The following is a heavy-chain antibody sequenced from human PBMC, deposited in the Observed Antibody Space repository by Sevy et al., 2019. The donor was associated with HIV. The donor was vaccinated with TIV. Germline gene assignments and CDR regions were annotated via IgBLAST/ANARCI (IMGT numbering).Heavy chain of an antibody. J-gene: IGHJ3*02. CDR2: INAGNGNT. D-gene: IGHD2-21*02. CDR3: ARVKCGGDCYTGAFDI. CDR1: GYTFTSYA. V-gene: IGHV1-3*01. Sequence: ASVKVSCKASGYTFTSYAMHWVRQAPGQRLEWMGWINAGNGNTKYSQKFQGRVTITRDTFASTAYMELSSLRSEDTAVYYCARVKCGGDCYTGAFDIWGQGTMVTVSS.